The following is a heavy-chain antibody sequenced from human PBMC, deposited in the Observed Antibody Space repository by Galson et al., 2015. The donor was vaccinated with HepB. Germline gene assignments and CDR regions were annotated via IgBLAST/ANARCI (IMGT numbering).Heavy chain of an antibody. CDR3: AVWGGS. CDR1: GFTFSDYW. J-gene: IGHJ1*01. CDR2: IKRVAITT. D-gene: IGHD3-16*01. Sequence: SLSLSCAASGFTFSDYWMHWVRHAPGAGLLWVSLIKRVAITTAYADSVMGRFFISRENAKNTLYLQMNSLRDEDTAVYYCAVWGGSWGQGTLVTVSS. V-gene: IGHV3-74*01.